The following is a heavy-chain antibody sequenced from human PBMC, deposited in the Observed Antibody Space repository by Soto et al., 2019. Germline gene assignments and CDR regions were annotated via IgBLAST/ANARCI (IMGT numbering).Heavy chain of an antibody. CDR3: TRPRLGTDDYYYYGLDV. D-gene: IGHD1-7*01. CDR2: IRSKAKSYAT. V-gene: IGHV3-73*02. J-gene: IGHJ6*02. CDR1: GFNFSGST. Sequence: EVHLVESGGGLVQPGGSLKLSCVASGFNFSGSTMHWVRQASGRGLEWVGRIRSKAKSYATDYSASVKGRFTITREDSENTAYLQMSSLKTEDTAVYLCTRPRLGTDDYYYYGLDVWGQGTTITVSS.